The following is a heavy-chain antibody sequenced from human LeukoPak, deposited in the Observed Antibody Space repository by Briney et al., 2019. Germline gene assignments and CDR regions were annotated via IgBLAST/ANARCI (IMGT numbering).Heavy chain of an antibody. CDR2: IAHHGSNK. Sequence: PGGSLTLSCAPSGFTFSRNAIHWLRQGPGKGLEWVSYIAHHGSNKYYADSVKGRFTISRDNSKRTLYLQMNSLRADGTAVYYCAKDGSCSCTDWSQGTLVAVSS. D-gene: IGHD3-10*01. CDR1: GFTFSRNA. CDR3: AKDGSCSCTD. V-gene: IGHV3-30*02. J-gene: IGHJ4*02.